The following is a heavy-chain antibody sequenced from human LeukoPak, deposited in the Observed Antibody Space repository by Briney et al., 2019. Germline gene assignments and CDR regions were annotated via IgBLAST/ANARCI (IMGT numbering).Heavy chain of an antibody. CDR2: ISSGGTYE. D-gene: IGHD3-10*01. CDR1: GFTFSNHA. V-gene: IGHV3-30*15. CDR3: ARDSTYYYDSGSSGPHYFDN. Sequence: PGGSLRLSCAASGFTFSNHAMHWVRQAPGKGLEWVSLISSGGTYEYYADSVKGRFTISRDNSKNTLYLQLSSLRAEDTAVYYCARDSTYYYDSGSSGPHYFDNWGQGTLVTVSS. J-gene: IGHJ4*02.